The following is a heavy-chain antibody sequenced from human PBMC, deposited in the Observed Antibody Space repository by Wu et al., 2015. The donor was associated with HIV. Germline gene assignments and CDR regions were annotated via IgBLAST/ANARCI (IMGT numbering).Heavy chain of an antibody. V-gene: IGHV1-69*05. Sequence: QVQLVQSGAEVKKPGSSVKVSCKASGGTFSSYAISWVRQAPGQGLEWMGGIIPIFGTANYAQKFQGRVTITTDESTSTAYMELSSLRSEDTAVYYCARDVVRGVIPNHDAFDIWGQGTMVTVSS. CDR2: IIPIFGTA. CDR3: ARDVVRGVIPNHDAFDI. D-gene: IGHD3-10*01. CDR1: GGTFSSYA. J-gene: IGHJ3*02.